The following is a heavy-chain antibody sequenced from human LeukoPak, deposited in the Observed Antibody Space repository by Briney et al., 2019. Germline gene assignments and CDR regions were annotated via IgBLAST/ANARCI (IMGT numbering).Heavy chain of an antibody. CDR2: IKQDGSEK. V-gene: IGHV3-7*03. D-gene: IGHD2-2*01. J-gene: IGHJ4*02. CDR1: GFTFSSYW. Sequence: PGGSLRLSCAASGFTFSSYWMSWVRQAPGKGLEWVPTIKQDGSEKYYVDSVKGRFTISRDNAKNSLYLQMNSLRAEDTAVYYCARDTGGIVVVPADGYFDYWGQGTLVTVSS. CDR3: ARDTGGIVVVPADGYFDY.